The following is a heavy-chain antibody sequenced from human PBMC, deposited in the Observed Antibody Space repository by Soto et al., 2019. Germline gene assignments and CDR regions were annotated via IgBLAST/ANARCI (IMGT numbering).Heavy chain of an antibody. CDR3: ARDGRQFVPNSETFEI. V-gene: IGHV1-18*01. Sequence: QGQLVQSGAELKKPGTSVKVSCKASNYTFRNYGINWVRQAPGQGLEWMGWISAYNGDTKFAQKFQDRVTMDTDTPTSTAYMELRSLKSDDTAVYFCARDGRQFVPNSETFEIWGQGTTVTVSS. CDR1: NYTFRNYG. CDR2: ISAYNGDT. J-gene: IGHJ3*02. D-gene: IGHD6-6*01.